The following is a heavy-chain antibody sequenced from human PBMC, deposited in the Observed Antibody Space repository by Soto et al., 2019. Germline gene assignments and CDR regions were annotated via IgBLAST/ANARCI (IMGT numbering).Heavy chain of an antibody. CDR3: ARGPAFWYGGLNWFDP. Sequence: PGGSLRLSCAASGFTFSSYWMHWVRQAPGKGLVWVSRINSDGSSTSYADSVKGRFTISRDNAKNTLYLQMNSLRVEDTAVYYCARGPAFWYGGLNWFDPWGQGTLVTVSS. D-gene: IGHD3-10*01. J-gene: IGHJ5*02. CDR2: INSDGSST. V-gene: IGHV3-74*01. CDR1: GFTFSSYW.